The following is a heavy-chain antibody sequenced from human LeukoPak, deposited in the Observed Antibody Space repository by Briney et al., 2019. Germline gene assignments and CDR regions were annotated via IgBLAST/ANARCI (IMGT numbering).Heavy chain of an antibody. CDR1: GFTFSSYA. J-gene: IGHJ4*02. CDR2: ISGSGGST. Sequence: GGSLRLSCAASGFTFSSYATSWVRQAPGKGLEWVSAISGSGGSTYYADSVKGRFTISRDNSKNTLYLQMNSLRDEDTPVYYCAKDGAFVSGYYLSSFDYWGQGTLVTVSS. CDR3: AKDGAFVSGYYLSSFDY. V-gene: IGHV3-23*01. D-gene: IGHD3-22*01.